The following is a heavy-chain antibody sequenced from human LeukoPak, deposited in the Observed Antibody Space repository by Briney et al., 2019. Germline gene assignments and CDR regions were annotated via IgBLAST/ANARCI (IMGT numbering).Heavy chain of an antibody. CDR3: ARSAVVSANAFDI. CDR2: IDHSGST. J-gene: IGHJ3*02. CDR1: GGSIINSNW. D-gene: IGHD3-22*01. Sequence: SGTLSLTCAVSGGSIINSNWWSWVRQPPGKGLEWIGEIDHSGSTSYNPSLKSRVTMSVDRSQNQFSLRLSTVTAADTAVYYCARSAVVSANAFDIWGQGTMVTVSS. V-gene: IGHV4-4*02.